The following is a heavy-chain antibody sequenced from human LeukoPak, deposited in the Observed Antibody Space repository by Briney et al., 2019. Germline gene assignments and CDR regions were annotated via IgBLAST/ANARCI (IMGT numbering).Heavy chain of an antibody. D-gene: IGHD3-9*01. Sequence: GASLGLSCAASGFTFRNYAMSWVRQAPGKGLEWVSAIVGNGVTTYYADSVQGRFTISRDNSKNTLYLQMNSLRAEDTALYYCTKWGDYDGSTGYYDSDYWGQGTLVTVSS. J-gene: IGHJ4*02. V-gene: IGHV3-23*01. CDR2: IVGNGVTT. CDR1: GFTFRNYA. CDR3: TKWGDYDGSTGYYDSDY.